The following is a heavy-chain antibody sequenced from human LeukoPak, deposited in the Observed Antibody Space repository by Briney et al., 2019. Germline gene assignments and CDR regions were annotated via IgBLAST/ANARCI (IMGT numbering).Heavy chain of an antibody. J-gene: IGHJ6*03. CDR1: GGSFSGYY. Sequence: SETLSLTCAVYGGSFSGYYWSWLRQPPGKGLEWIGEINHSGSTNYNPSLKSRVTISVDTSKNQFSLKLSSVTAADTAVYYCARVAPGYHYYYYMDVWGKGTTVTVSS. CDR3: ARVAPGYHYYYYMDV. CDR2: INHSGST. V-gene: IGHV4-34*01. D-gene: IGHD2-15*01.